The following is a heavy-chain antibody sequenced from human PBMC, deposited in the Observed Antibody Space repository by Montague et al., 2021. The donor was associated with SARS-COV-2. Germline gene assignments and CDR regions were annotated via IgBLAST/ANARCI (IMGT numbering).Heavy chain of an antibody. J-gene: IGHJ6*02. Sequence: SLSLSCAASGFTVSSNYMSWVRQAPGKELEWVSVIYSGSGSTYYADSVKGRFTISRDISKNTLYLQMNSLRAEDTAVYYCARAPGSSYSSGWYDYYYGMDVWGQGTTVTVSS. D-gene: IGHD6-19*01. CDR3: ARAPGSSYSSGWYDYYYGMDV. CDR1: GFTVSSNY. V-gene: IGHV3-66*01. CDR2: IYSGSGST.